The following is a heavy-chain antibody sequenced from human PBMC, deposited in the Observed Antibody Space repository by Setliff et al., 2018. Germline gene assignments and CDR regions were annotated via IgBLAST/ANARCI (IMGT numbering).Heavy chain of an antibody. D-gene: IGHD2-2*01. CDR2: ISSRSTYI. J-gene: IGHJ4*02. V-gene: IGHV3-21*01. Sequence: GGSLRLSCAASGFTFSNYTMNWVRQAPGKGLEWVSYISSRSTYIGYADSVKGRFTISRDNAKNTLYLQMNSLEAEDTAVYYCARGGCSATSCLDYWGQGILVTVSS. CDR1: GFTFSNYT. CDR3: ARGGCSATSCLDY.